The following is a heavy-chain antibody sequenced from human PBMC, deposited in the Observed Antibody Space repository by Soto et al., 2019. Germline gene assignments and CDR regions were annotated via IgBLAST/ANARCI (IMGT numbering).Heavy chain of an antibody. V-gene: IGHV1-46*01. Sequence: GASVKVSCKASGYTFTSYYMHWVRQAPGQGLEWMGIINPSGGSTSYAQKFQGRVTMTRDTSTSTVYMELSSLRSEDTAVYYCARVFLEWFSHDAFDIWGQGTMVTVSS. CDR1: GYTFTSYY. CDR3: ARVFLEWFSHDAFDI. CDR2: INPSGGST. D-gene: IGHD3-3*01. J-gene: IGHJ3*02.